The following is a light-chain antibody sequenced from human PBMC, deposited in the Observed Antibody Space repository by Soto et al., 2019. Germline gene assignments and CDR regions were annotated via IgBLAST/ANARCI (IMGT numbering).Light chain of an antibody. V-gene: IGLV1-40*01. J-gene: IGLJ2*01. Sequence: QAVVTQPPSASGALGQRVTISCTGSSSNIGAGSDVHWYQQFPGRAPRLLIFGNNNRPSGVPDRFSGSKSGTSASLDISGLQADDEADYYCQSFDTRLNSVVFGGGTKVTVL. CDR2: GNN. CDR3: QSFDTRLNSVV. CDR1: SSNIGAGSD.